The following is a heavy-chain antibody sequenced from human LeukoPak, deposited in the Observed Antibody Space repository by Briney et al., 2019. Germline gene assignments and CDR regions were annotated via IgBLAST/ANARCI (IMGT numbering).Heavy chain of an antibody. CDR3: ARDYYDGSGYNAFDI. CDR2: IKQDGSEK. D-gene: IGHD3-22*01. V-gene: IGHV3-7*01. J-gene: IGHJ3*02. CDR1: GFTFSSYW. Sequence: GGSLRLSCAASGFTFSSYWMSWVRQAPGKGLEWVANIKQDGSEKYYVDSVKGRFTISRDKAKNSLYLQMNSLRAEDTAVYYCARDYYDGSGYNAFDIWGQGTMVTVSS.